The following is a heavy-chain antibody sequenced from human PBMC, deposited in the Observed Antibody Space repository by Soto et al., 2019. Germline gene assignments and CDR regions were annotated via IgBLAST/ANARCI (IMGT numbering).Heavy chain of an antibody. J-gene: IGHJ4*01. CDR2: IYHIGGT. CDR1: GDSISTYY. CDR3: ASEEVDPADLFLKT. V-gene: IGHV4-59*01. Sequence: PSETLSLTCTVSGDSISTYYWSWIRQPPGKGLEWIGYIYHIGGTLSSPSLKSRVTMSVDTSKNQFSLSLTAVTAADTAMYYCASEEVDPADLFLKTWGKGTLVTVPS. D-gene: IGHD3-9*01.